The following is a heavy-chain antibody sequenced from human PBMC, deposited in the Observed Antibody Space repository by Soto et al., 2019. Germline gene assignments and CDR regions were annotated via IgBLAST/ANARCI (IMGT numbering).Heavy chain of an antibody. V-gene: IGHV1-46*01. D-gene: IGHD6-13*01. CDR3: ARVGIAASRCAFDI. Sequence: GKVSCKAAGDTFIGYYMNWGRQATGQDFEWMGIINSSGGSKSNEQKFQDKVTMTRDTATRKVYMELSSLTAEDTAVYYCARVGIAASRCAFDIWGQGTMVTVSS. CDR1: GDTFIGYY. CDR2: INSSGGSK. J-gene: IGHJ3*02.